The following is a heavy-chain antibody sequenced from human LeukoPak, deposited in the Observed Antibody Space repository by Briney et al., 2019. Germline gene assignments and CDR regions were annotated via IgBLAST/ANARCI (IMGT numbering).Heavy chain of an antibody. CDR3: ARVLVYDILTGYGY. J-gene: IGHJ4*02. D-gene: IGHD3-9*01. V-gene: IGHV3-48*03. CDR1: GFTFSSYE. CDR2: ISSSGSTI. Sequence: GGSLRLSCAASGFTFSSYEMNWVRQAPGKGLEWVSYISSSGSTIYYADSVKGRFTISRDNAKNSLYLQMNSLRAEDTAVYYCARVLVYDILTGYGYWGQGTLVTVSS.